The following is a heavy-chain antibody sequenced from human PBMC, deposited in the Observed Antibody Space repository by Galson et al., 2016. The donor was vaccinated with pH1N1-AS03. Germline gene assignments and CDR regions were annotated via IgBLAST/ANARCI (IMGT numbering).Heavy chain of an antibody. CDR1: GFSFSSFG. CDR3: ARANPGYTYAFDY. J-gene: IGHJ4*02. CDR2: ISFDGTIK. Sequence: SLRLSCAASGFSFSSFGIHWVRQAPGKGLEWVAAISFDGTIKYYADSVKGRFTISRDNSRNTLYLQMNSLRAEDTAVYYCARANPGYTYAFDYWGQGTLVTFSS. V-gene: IGHV3-33*01. D-gene: IGHD3-16*01.